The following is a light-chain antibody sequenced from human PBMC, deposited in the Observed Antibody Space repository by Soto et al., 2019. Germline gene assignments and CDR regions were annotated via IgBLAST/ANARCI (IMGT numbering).Light chain of an antibody. CDR2: EGS. Sequence: QSVLTQPASVSGSPGQSITISCTGTSSDVGSYNLVSWYQQHPGKASKLMIYEGSKGPSGVSNRFSGSKSGNTASLTISGLQAEDEADYYCCSYAGSSTLVFGTGTKLTVL. J-gene: IGLJ1*01. CDR1: SSDVGSYNL. V-gene: IGLV2-23*01. CDR3: CSYAGSSTLV.